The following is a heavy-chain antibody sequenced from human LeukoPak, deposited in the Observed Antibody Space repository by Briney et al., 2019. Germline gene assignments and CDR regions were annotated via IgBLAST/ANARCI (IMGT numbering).Heavy chain of an antibody. CDR3: AREDHSNYNY. V-gene: IGHV3-7*01. CDR1: GFSFSSYW. D-gene: IGHD4-11*01. CDR2: IKQDGGEK. J-gene: IGHJ4*02. Sequence: PGGSLRLSCAASGFSFSSYWMSWVRQAPGKGPEWVANIKQDGGEKYHVDSVKGRFTISRANAKNSLYLQMNSLRVEDTAVYYCAREDHSNYNYWGQGTLVTVSS.